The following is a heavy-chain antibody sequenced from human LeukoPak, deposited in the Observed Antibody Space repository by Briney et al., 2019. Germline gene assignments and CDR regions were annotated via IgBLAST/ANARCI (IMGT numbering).Heavy chain of an antibody. CDR1: GFTFSSYA. J-gene: IGHJ4*02. D-gene: IGHD2-21*02. CDR3: ARGDLRKGNDY. Sequence: GGSLRLSCAASGFTFSSYALSWVRQAPGKGLEWVSSISSSSSYIYYADSVKGRFTISRDNAKNSLYLQMNSLRAEDTAVYYCARGDLRKGNDYWGQGTLVTVSS. CDR2: ISSSSSYI. V-gene: IGHV3-21*01.